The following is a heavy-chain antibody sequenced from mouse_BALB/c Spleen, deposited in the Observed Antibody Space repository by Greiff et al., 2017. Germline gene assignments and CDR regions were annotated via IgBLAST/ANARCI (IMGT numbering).Heavy chain of an antibody. D-gene: IGHD2-14*01. CDR2: ISSGGSYT. CDR1: GFTFSSYA. Sequence: EVQLVESGGGLVKPGGSLKLSCAASGFTFSSYAMSWVRQSPEKRLEWVAEISSGGSYTYYPDTVTGRFTISRDNAKNTLYLEMSSLRSEDTAMYYCARVRYDEGYAMDYWGQGTSVTVSS. CDR3: ARVRYDEGYAMDY. V-gene: IGHV5-9-4*01. J-gene: IGHJ4*01.